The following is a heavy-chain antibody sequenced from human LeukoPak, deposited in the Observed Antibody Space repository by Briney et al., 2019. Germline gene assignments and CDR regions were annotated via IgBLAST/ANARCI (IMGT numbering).Heavy chain of an antibody. D-gene: IGHD1-26*01. V-gene: IGHV3-30*02. CDR2: IRYDGSNK. CDR1: GFTFSSYG. CDR3: ASSGGATRLFDY. J-gene: IGHJ4*02. Sequence: GGSLRLSCAASGFTFSSYGMHWVRQAPGKGLEGVALIRYDGSNKYYADSVKGRFTISRDNSKNTLYLQMNSLRAEDTAVYYCASSGGATRLFDYWGQGALVTVSS.